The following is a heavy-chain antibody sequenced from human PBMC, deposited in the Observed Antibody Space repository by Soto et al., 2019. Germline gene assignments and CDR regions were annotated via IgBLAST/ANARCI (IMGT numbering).Heavy chain of an antibody. CDR1: GGSISSYY. V-gene: IGHV4-59*01. Sequence: LSLTCTVSGGSISSYYWSWIRQPPGKGLEWIGYIYYSGSTNYNPSLKSRVTISVDTSKNQFSLKLSSVTAADTAVYYCARVSPLGIYGMDVWRQGTTVTVSS. D-gene: IGHD2-15*01. CDR2: IYYSGST. J-gene: IGHJ6*02. CDR3: ARVSPLGIYGMDV.